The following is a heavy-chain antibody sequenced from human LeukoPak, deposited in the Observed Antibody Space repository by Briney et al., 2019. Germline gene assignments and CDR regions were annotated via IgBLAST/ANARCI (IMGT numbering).Heavy chain of an antibody. CDR3: AKCRIIAAAFGFFDY. J-gene: IGHJ4*02. Sequence: GGSLRLSCAASGFTFSSYAMHWVRQAPGKGLEWVAVISYDGNNQYYADSLKGRFTISRDNSKNTLYLEMNSLTAEDTAVYYCAKCRIIAAAFGFFDYWGQGTLVTVSS. D-gene: IGHD2-15*01. CDR1: GFTFSSYA. CDR2: ISYDGNNQ. V-gene: IGHV3-30*18.